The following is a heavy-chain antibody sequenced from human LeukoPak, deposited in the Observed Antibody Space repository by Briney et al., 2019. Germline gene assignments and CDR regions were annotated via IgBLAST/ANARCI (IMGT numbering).Heavy chain of an antibody. CDR1: GGSFSGYY. CDR3: ARVLYDSSGYYYDYYYYYYMDV. V-gene: IGHV4-34*01. CDR2: INHSGST. J-gene: IGHJ6*03. D-gene: IGHD3-22*01. Sequence: SETLSLTCAVYGGSFSGYYWSWIRRPPGKGLEWIGEINHSGSTNYNPSLKSRVTISVDTSKNQFSLKLSSVTAADTAVYYCARVLYDSSGYYYDYYYYYYMDVWGKGTTVTVSS.